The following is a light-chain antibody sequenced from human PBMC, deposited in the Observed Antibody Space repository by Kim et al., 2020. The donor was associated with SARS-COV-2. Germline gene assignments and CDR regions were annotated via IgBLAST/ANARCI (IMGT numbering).Light chain of an antibody. CDR2: AAS. Sequence: ASVGDRVTITCRASQGISNYLAWYQQNPGKVPKLLIYAASALRSGVPSRFSGSGSGTDFTLTITSLQPEDVAVYYCQQCKGAPWTFGHGTKVEIK. V-gene: IGKV1-27*01. J-gene: IGKJ1*01. CDR3: QQCKGAPWT. CDR1: QGISNY.